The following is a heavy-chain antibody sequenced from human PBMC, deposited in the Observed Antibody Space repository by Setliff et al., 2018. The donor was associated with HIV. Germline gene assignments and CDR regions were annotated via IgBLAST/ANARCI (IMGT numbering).Heavy chain of an antibody. V-gene: IGHV4-4*07. CDR3: ARSKISGSNHETYGFDV. D-gene: IGHD1-26*01. Sequence: PSETLSLTCTVSGGSISSYYWSWIRQPAGKGLEWIGRIYTSGSTNYNPSLKSRVTISVDTSKNQFSLKLYSVTAADTAVYYCARSKISGSNHETYGFDVWGQGTTVTVSS. CDR1: GGSISSYY. CDR2: IYTSGST. J-gene: IGHJ6*02.